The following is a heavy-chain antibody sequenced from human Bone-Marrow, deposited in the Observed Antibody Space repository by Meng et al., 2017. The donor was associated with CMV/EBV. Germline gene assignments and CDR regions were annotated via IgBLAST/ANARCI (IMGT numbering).Heavy chain of an antibody. CDR3: ARDSIHCSSTSCYIDY. CDR2: INPNSGGT. J-gene: IGHJ4*02. Sequence: ASVKVSCKASGYTFTSYGISWVRQAPGQGLEWMGWINPNSGGTNYAQKFQGRVTMTRDTSISTAYMELSRLRSDDTAVYYCARDSIHCSSTSCYIDYWGQGTLVTVSS. V-gene: IGHV1-2*02. D-gene: IGHD2-2*01. CDR1: GYTFTSYG.